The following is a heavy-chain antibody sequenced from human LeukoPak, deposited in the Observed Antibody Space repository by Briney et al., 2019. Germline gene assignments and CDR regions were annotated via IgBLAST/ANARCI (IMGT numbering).Heavy chain of an antibody. V-gene: IGHV3-23*01. J-gene: IGHJ6*02. Sequence: PGGSLRLSCAASGFTFSNYGMSWVRQAPGKGLEWVSAISGSGGSTYYADSVKGRFTISRDNSKNTLYLQMNSLRAEDTAVYYCAKGLRYCSSTSCYASYYYYGMDVWGQGTTVTVSS. D-gene: IGHD2-2*01. CDR3: AKGLRYCSSTSCYASYYYYGMDV. CDR2: ISGSGGST. CDR1: GFTFSNYG.